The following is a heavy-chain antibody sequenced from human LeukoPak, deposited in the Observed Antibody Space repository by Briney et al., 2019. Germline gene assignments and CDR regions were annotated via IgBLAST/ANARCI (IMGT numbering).Heavy chain of an antibody. D-gene: IGHD3-10*01. V-gene: IGHV4-39*01. Sequence: SETLSLTCTVSGGSISSSSYYWDWIRQPPGKGLEWIGNLYDSGSTHYNPSLRSRVTISADTSKNQFSLKLSSVTAADTAVYYCASSYGSGTFRVYYYYAMDVWGQGTTVTVS. J-gene: IGHJ6*02. CDR1: GGSISSSSYY. CDR2: LYDSGST. CDR3: ASSYGSGTFRVYYYYAMDV.